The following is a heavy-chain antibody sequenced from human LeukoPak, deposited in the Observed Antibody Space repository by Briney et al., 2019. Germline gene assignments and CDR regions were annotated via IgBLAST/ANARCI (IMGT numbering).Heavy chain of an antibody. CDR3: ATGVHGIAAAGDYYFDY. CDR2: MYYRGNT. CDR1: CGSIRSYY. V-gene: IGHV4-59*01. Sequence: SETLSLTCTVSCGSIRSYYWSWIRQPPGKGLEWIGYMYYRGNTNYNPSLKSRVTISVDTSKNQFSLKLSSVTAADTAVYYCATGVHGIAAAGDYYFDYWGQGTLVTVSS. D-gene: IGHD6-13*01. J-gene: IGHJ4*02.